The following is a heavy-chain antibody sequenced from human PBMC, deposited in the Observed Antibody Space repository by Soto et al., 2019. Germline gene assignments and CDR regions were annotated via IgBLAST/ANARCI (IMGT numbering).Heavy chain of an antibody. CDR3: ARGPEYYDFWSGPFDP. D-gene: IGHD3-3*01. CDR1: GYTFTSYG. V-gene: IGHV1-18*04. Sequence: ASVKVSCKASGYTFTSYGISWVRQAPGQGLEWMGWISAYNGNTNYAQKLQGRVTMTTDTSTSTAYMELRSLRSDDTAVYYCARGPEYYDFWSGPFDPWGQGTLVTVSS. J-gene: IGHJ5*02. CDR2: ISAYNGNT.